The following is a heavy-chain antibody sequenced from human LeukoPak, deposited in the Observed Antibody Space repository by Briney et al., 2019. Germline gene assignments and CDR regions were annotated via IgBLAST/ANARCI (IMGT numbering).Heavy chain of an antibody. J-gene: IGHJ2*01. V-gene: IGHV4-39*07. CDR3: ARGLGGYWYFDL. D-gene: IGHD3-16*01. Sequence: SETLSLTCTVSGGSISSSSYYWGWIRQPPGKGLEWIGRIYTSGSTKYNPSLKSRVTISTGTSKNQFSLKLSSVTAADTAVYYCARGLGGYWYFDLWGRGTLVTVSS. CDR2: IYTSGST. CDR1: GGSISSSSYY.